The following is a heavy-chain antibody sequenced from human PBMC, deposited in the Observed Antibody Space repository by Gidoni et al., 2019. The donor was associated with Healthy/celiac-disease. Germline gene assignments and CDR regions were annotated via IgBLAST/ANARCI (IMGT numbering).Heavy chain of an antibody. D-gene: IGHD1-26*01. J-gene: IGHJ4*02. CDR2: IYGSGGST. CDR3: AKGGWDG. V-gene: IGHV3-23*01. Sequence: EVQLLESGGGLVQPGGSLRLSCAASGFTFSTYAMNWVRQAPGKGLEWVSTIYGSGGSTYYADSVKGRFTISRDNSKNTLYLQMNCLRAEDTAVYYCAKGGWDGWGQGTLVTVSS. CDR1: GFTFSTYA.